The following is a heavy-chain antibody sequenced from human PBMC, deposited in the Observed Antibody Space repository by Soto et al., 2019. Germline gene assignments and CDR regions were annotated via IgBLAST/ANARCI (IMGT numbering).Heavy chain of an antibody. Sequence: QVQLVESGGGVVQPGRSLRLSCAASGFTFSSYAMHWVRQAPGKGLEWVAVISYDGSNKYYADSVKGRFTISRDNSKNTLYLQMNSLRAEDTAVYYCARAPRGNWSGGSCHDAFDIWGQGTMVTVSS. CDR2: ISYDGSNK. J-gene: IGHJ3*02. D-gene: IGHD2-15*01. CDR3: ARAPRGNWSGGSCHDAFDI. V-gene: IGHV3-30-3*01. CDR1: GFTFSSYA.